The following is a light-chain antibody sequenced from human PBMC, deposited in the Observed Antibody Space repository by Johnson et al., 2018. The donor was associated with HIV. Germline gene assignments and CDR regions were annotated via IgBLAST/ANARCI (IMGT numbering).Light chain of an antibody. CDR2: ENN. V-gene: IGLV1-51*02. J-gene: IGLJ1*01. CDR1: NSNIGNNF. Sequence: QSVLTQPPSVSAAPGKKVTISCSGTNSNIGNNFVSWYQQFPGTAPRLLIYENNKRPSGIADRFSGSKYGTSATLGITGLQTGDEADYYCGTWDSSLSAYVYGTGTKVTVL. CDR3: GTWDSSLSAYV.